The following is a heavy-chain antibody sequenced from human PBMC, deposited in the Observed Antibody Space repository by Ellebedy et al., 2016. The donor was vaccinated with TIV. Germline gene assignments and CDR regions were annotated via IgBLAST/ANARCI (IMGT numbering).Heavy chain of an antibody. CDR1: GYTFTTYA. D-gene: IGHD6-13*01. CDR2: INAGNGNT. CDR3: AVGSGLAAGGPTARFDP. J-gene: IGHJ5*02. V-gene: IGHV1-3*01. Sequence: ASVKVSCKASGYTFTTYAIHWVRQAPGQRLEWIGWINAGNGNTKYSQKFQGRVTITRDTSASTAYMELSSLRSEDTAVYYCAVGSGLAAGGPTARFDPWGQGTLVTVSS.